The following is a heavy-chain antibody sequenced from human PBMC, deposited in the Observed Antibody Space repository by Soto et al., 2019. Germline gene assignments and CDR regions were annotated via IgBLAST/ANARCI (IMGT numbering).Heavy chain of an antibody. V-gene: IGHV3-23*01. J-gene: IGHJ5*02. CDR1: GFTFSSYA. CDR2: ISGSGGST. Sequence: GGSLRLSCAASGFTFSSYAMSWVRQAPGKGLEWVSAISGSGGSTYYADSVKGRFTISRDNSKNTLYLQVNSLRAEDTAVYYSAKDPGLLWFGELLEWFDPWGQGTLVTVSS. D-gene: IGHD3-10*01. CDR3: AKDPGLLWFGELLEWFDP.